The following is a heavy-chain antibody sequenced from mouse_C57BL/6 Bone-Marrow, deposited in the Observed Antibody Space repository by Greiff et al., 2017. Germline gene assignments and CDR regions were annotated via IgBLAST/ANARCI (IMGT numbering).Heavy chain of an antibody. CDR2: IWTGGGT. Sequence: VKLVESGPGLVAPSQSLSITCTVSGFSLTSNAISWVRQPPGKGLEWLGVIWTGGGTNYNSALKSRLSISKDNSKSQVFLKMNSLQTDDTARYYCARKRTTGGYYAMDYWGQGTSVTVSS. CDR3: ARKRTTGGYYAMDY. J-gene: IGHJ4*01. V-gene: IGHV2-9-1*01. CDR1: GFSLTSNA. D-gene: IGHD1-1*01.